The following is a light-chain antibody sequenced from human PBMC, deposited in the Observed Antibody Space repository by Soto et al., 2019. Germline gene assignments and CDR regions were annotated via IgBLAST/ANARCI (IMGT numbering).Light chain of an antibody. Sequence: QSALTQPASMSGSPGQSITISCTGSSSDVGAYNYDSWYQQYRPGEAPKLIIYDVSHRPAGFSTRFSGSKSGNTASLTISGLQTEDEADYYCSSYTRAATYVFGTGTKLTVL. CDR3: SSYTRAATYV. CDR1: SSDVGAYNY. J-gene: IGLJ1*01. CDR2: DVS. V-gene: IGLV2-14*03.